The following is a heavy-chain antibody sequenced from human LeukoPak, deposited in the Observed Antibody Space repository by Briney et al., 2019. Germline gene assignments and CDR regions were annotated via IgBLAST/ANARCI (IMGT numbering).Heavy chain of an antibody. D-gene: IGHD3-10*01. V-gene: IGHV3-53*01. Sequence: PGGSLRLSCAASGFTVSSNYMSWVRQAPGKGLEWVSVIYSGGSTYYADSVKGRFTISRDNSKNTLYLQMNSLRAEDTAVYYCAREPKNYGSGSYFDYWGQGTLVTVSS. J-gene: IGHJ4*02. CDR3: AREPKNYGSGSYFDY. CDR1: GFTVSSNY. CDR2: IYSGGST.